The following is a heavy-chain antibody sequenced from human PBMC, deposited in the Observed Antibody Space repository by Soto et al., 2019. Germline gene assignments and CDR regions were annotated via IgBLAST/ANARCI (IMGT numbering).Heavy chain of an antibody. Sequence: QLQLQESGPGLVKPSETLSLTCIVSGGSIRTSGYSWGWIRQPPGKGLEWIGSIHYSGGTYYNPSLKSRVTMSVDSSKNQFSLRLSSVTAADTAVYSCARLRYCSGGSCYHLDNWFDPWGQGTLVTVSS. CDR3: ARLRYCSGGSCYHLDNWFDP. V-gene: IGHV4-39*01. CDR2: IHYSGGT. J-gene: IGHJ5*02. CDR1: GGSIRTSGYS. D-gene: IGHD2-15*01.